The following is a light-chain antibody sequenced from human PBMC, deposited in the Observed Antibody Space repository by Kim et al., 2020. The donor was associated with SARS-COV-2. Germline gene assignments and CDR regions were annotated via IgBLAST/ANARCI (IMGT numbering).Light chain of an antibody. Sequence: QLVLTQSPSASASLGASVKLTCTLSSGHSSYAIAWHQQQPEKGPRYLMKLNSDGSHSKGDGIPDRFSGSSSGAERYLTISSLQSEDEADYYCQTWGTDIYVFGTGTKVTVL. CDR2: LNSDGSH. CDR1: SGHSSYA. J-gene: IGLJ1*01. V-gene: IGLV4-69*01. CDR3: QTWGTDIYV.